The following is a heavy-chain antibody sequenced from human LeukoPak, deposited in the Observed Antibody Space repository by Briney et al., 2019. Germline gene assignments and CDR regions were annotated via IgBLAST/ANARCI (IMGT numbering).Heavy chain of an antibody. CDR3: ARMSSTEIYYFYYMDV. Sequence: GGSLRLSCAASRFTFSSYAMNWVRQAPGKGLQWVSAISNSGVSTYYADSVKGRFTISRDNSKNTLYLQVDSLRAEDTAVYYCARMSSTEIYYFYYMDVWGKGTTVTVSS. V-gene: IGHV3-23*01. J-gene: IGHJ6*03. CDR2: ISNSGVST. CDR1: RFTFSSYA. D-gene: IGHD6-6*01.